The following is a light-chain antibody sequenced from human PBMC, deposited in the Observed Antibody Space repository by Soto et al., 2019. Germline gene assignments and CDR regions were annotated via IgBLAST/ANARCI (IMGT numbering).Light chain of an antibody. CDR3: QQYGTSRWT. CDR2: GAS. Sequence: EIVLTQSPGTLSLSPGERATLSCRASQSVSGTYLAWYQQKPGQAPRLLIYGASSRATGIPDRFSGSGSGTDFTLTISRLEPEDFAVYYCQQYGTSRWTFGQVTKVEIK. V-gene: IGKV3-20*01. CDR1: QSVSGTY. J-gene: IGKJ1*01.